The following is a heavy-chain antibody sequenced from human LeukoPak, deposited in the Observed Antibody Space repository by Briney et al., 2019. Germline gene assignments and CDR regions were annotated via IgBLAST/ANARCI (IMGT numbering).Heavy chain of an antibody. D-gene: IGHD6-19*01. Sequence: SETLSLTCTVSGGSISSSSYYWGWIRQPPGKGLEWIGSIYYSGSTYYNPSLKSRVTISVDTSKNQFSLKLSSVTAADTAVYYCASTYSSGWDYFDYWGQGTLVTVSS. CDR3: ASTYSSGWDYFDY. V-gene: IGHV4-39*01. J-gene: IGHJ4*02. CDR2: IYYSGST. CDR1: GGSISSSSYY.